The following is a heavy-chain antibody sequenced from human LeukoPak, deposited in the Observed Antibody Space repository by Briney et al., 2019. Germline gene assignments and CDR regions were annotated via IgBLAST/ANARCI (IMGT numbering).Heavy chain of an antibody. CDR3: ASHYDILTGYHSGPLDY. CDR2: IYGGGNI. V-gene: IGHV3-66*02. J-gene: IGHJ4*02. Sequence: GGSLRLSCAASGFIFSDYYMSWIRQAPGKGLEWVSVIYGGGNIYYADSVKGRFTISRDNSKNTLYLQMNSLRAEDTAVYYCASHYDILTGYHSGPLDYWGQGTLVTVSS. CDR1: GFIFSDYY. D-gene: IGHD3-9*01.